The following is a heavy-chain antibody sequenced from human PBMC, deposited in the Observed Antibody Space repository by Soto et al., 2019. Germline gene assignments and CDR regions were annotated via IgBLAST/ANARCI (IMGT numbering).Heavy chain of an antibody. CDR2: ILPIFGTP. V-gene: IGHV1-69*13. D-gene: IGHD6-19*01. CDR1: GGTFRNNA. CDR3: TWSDTSNGYNQDYYFDY. J-gene: IGHJ4*02. Sequence: SVKVSCKTSGGTFRNNAISWVRQAPGQGLEWMGWILPIFGTPNYAQRFQGRVTITADDSATTAFMELRGLRPEDTAVYFCTWSDTSNGYNQDYYFDYWGQGNRVTVSS.